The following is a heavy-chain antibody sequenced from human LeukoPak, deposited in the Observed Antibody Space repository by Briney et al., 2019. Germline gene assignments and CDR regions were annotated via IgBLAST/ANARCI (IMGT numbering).Heavy chain of an antibody. J-gene: IGHJ5*02. D-gene: IGHD3-3*01. CDR2: ISGSGGST. CDR3: AKGSRITIFPPFDP. V-gene: IGHV3-23*01. Sequence: GGSLRLSCAASGFTFSSYAMSWVCQAPGKGLEWVSAISGSGGSTYYADSVKGRFTISRDNSKNTLYLQMNSLRAEDTAVYYCAKGSRITIFPPFDPWGQGTLVNVSS. CDR1: GFTFSSYA.